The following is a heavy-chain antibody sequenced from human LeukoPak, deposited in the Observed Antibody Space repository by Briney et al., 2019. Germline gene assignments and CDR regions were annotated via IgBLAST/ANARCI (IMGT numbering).Heavy chain of an antibody. D-gene: IGHD2-2*01. CDR2: IYYSGST. V-gene: IGHV4-31*03. Sequence: SQTLSLTCTVSGGSISSGGYYWSWIRQHPGKGLEWIGYIYYSGSTYYNPSLKCRVTISVDTSKNQFSLKLSSVTAADTAVYYCARGLQLLRYFDYWGQGTLVTVSS. J-gene: IGHJ4*02. CDR1: GGSISSGGYY. CDR3: ARGLQLLRYFDY.